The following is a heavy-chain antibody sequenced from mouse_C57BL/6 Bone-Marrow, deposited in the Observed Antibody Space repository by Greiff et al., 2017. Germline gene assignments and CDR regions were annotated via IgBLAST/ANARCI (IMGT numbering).Heavy chain of an antibody. V-gene: IGHV2-5*01. CDR3: AKSPPLRPRPYYCAMDY. J-gene: IGHJ4*01. CDR2: IWRGGST. Sequence: QVQLQQSGPGLVQPSQSLSITCTVSGFSLTSYGVHWVRQSPGKGLEWLGVIWRGGSTDYNAAFMSRLSITKDNSKSQVFFKMNSLQADDTAIYYCAKSPPLRPRPYYCAMDYWGQGTSVTVSS. CDR1: GFSLTSYG. D-gene: IGHD1-2*01.